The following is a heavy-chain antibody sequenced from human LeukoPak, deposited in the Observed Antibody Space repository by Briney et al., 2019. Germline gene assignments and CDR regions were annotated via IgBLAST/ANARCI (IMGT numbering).Heavy chain of an antibody. CDR1: GFTFSSYS. CDR2: ISSGSSYI. D-gene: IGHD2-8*01. V-gene: IGHV3-21*01. CDR3: ARDGPKYCSNGVCYAPVDP. J-gene: IGHJ5*02. Sequence: GGSLRLSCAASGFTFSSYSMNWVRQAPGKGLEWVSSISSGSSYIYYADSVKGRFTISRDNGKNSLYLQMNILRAEDTAVYYWARDGPKYCSNGVCYAPVDPWGQGTLVTVSS.